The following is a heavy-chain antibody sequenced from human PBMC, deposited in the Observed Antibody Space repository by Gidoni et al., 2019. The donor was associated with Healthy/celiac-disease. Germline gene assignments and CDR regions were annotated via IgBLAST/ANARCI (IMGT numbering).Heavy chain of an antibody. CDR3: ARERSHAFDI. CDR1: GFTFSSYA. V-gene: IGHV3-30*01. CDR2: ISYDGSNK. Sequence: QVQLVESGGGVVQPGRSLRLSCAASGFTFSSYAMHWVRQAPGKGLEWVAVISYDGSNKYDADSVKGRFTISRDNSKNTLYLQMNSLRAEDTAVYYCARERSHAFDIWGQGTMVTVSS. J-gene: IGHJ3*02.